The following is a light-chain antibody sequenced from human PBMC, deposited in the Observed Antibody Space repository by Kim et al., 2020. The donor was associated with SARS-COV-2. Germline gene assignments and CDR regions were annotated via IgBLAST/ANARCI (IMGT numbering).Light chain of an antibody. CDR3: QVWDRSTVV. Sequence: SYELTQPLSVSVALGQTARITCGGNNIGSKNVHWYQQKPCQAPVLVIYRDSNRPSGIPERFSGSNSGNTATLTISRAQDGDEADNYCQVWDRSTVVFGGG. CDR1: NIGSKN. CDR2: RDS. V-gene: IGLV3-9*01. J-gene: IGLJ2*01.